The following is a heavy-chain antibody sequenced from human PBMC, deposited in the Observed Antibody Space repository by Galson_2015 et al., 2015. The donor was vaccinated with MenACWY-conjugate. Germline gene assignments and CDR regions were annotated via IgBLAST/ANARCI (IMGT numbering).Heavy chain of an antibody. CDR1: GFTFNNYW. D-gene: IGHD2-15*01. CDR3: ARDLGFCSGQ. Sequence: SLRLSCAASGFTFNNYWMNWVRQAPGKGLEWVASIKEDGSDKYYVDSVKGRFTISRDNAQNSLYLQMNSLRADDTAVYYCARDLGFCSGQWGQGTLVTVSS. V-gene: IGHV3-7*03. J-gene: IGHJ4*02. CDR2: IKEDGSDK.